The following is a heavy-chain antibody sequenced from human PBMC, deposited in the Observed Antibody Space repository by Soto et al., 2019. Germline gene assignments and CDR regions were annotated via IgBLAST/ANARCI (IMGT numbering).Heavy chain of an antibody. D-gene: IGHD1-26*01. J-gene: IGHJ4*02. V-gene: IGHV3-30*18. CDR1: GFTFSSYG. Sequence: SGGSLRLSCAASGFTFSSYGMHWVRQAPGKGLEWVAVISYDGSNKYYADSVKGRFTISRDNSKNTLYLQMNSLRAEDTAVYYCAKDRTIVGATEIDYWGQISLGTVSS. CDR3: AKDRTIVGATEIDY. CDR2: ISYDGSNK.